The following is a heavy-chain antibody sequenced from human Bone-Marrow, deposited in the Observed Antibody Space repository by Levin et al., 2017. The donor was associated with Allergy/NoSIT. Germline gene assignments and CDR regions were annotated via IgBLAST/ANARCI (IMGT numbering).Heavy chain of an antibody. J-gene: IGHJ5*02. CDR1: GFTFSSYW. CDR2: IKQDGSDK. Sequence: GGSLRLSCAASGFTFSSYWMSWVRQAPGRGLEWVAHIKQDGSDKYYVDSAKGRFTISRDNAKNSLYLQMNSLRDEDTAVYYCGRMGASSWAREINWFDPWGQGTQVTVSS. D-gene: IGHD6-13*01. V-gene: IGHV3-7*01. CDR3: GRMGASSWAREINWFDP.